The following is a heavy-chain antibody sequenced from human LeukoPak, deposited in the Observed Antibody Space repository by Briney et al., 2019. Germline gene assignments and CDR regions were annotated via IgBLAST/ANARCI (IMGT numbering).Heavy chain of an antibody. J-gene: IGHJ4*02. CDR2: IYTNGST. CDR3: ARERRRGYYDSSGYSALDY. Sequence: SETLSLTCTVSGGSISSYYWSWIRQPAGKGLEWIGRIYTNGSTNYNPSLKSRVTMSVDTSKNQFSLKLSSVNAADTAVYYCARERRRGYYDSSGYSALDYWGQGTLVTVSS. D-gene: IGHD3-22*01. V-gene: IGHV4-4*07. CDR1: GGSISSYY.